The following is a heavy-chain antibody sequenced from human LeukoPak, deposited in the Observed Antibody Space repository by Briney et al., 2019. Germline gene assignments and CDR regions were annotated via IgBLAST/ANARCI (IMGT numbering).Heavy chain of an antibody. CDR1: GYTFTGYY. D-gene: IGHD3-22*01. J-gene: IGHJ4*02. CDR2: INPNSGGT. V-gene: IGHV1-2*02. CDR3: ARDSDRGGALSDSSGYYYLAPGY. Sequence: ASVKVSCKASGYTFTGYYMHWVRQAPGQGLEWMGWINPNSGGTNYAQKFQGRVTMTRDTSISTAYMELSRLRSDDTAVYYCARDSDRGGALSDSSGYYYLAPGYWGQGTLVTVSS.